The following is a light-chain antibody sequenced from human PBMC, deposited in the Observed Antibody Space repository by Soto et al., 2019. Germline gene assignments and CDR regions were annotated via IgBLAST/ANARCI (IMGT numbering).Light chain of an antibody. V-gene: IGKV3-15*01. CDR2: RAS. Sequence: IVMTQSPATLSVSPGERATLSCRASQGINSNLAWYQQKPGQAPRLLMFRASIRATGFPARFSGSGSGTEFNITISSLQSEDSAIYYCQQYNNWPRATFGGGTKVEIK. J-gene: IGKJ4*01. CDR1: QGINSN. CDR3: QQYNNWPRAT.